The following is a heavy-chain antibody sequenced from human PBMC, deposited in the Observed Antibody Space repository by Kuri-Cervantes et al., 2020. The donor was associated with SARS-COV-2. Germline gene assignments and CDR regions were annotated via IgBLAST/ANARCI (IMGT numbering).Heavy chain of an antibody. CDR1: GYTFTGYY. J-gene: IGHJ4*02. Sequence: GGSLRLSCKASGYTFTGYYMHWVRQAPGKGLEWMGGFDPEDGETIYAQKFQGRVTMTEDTSTDTAYMELSSLRSEDTAVYYCATALVGATSFDYWGQGTLVTVSS. CDR2: FDPEDGET. CDR3: ATALVGATSFDY. V-gene: IGHV1-24*01. D-gene: IGHD1-26*01.